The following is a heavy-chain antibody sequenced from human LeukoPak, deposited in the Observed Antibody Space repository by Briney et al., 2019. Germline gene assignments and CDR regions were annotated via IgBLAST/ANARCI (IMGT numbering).Heavy chain of an antibody. Sequence: SETLSLTCAVYGGSFSGYYWSWIRQPPGKGLEWIGEINHSGSTNYNPSLKSRVTISVDTSKNQFSLKLSSVTAADTAVYYCARARSRWELLRRGYYYYMDVWGKGTTVTVSS. CDR3: ARARSRWELLRRGYYYYMDV. CDR1: GGSFSGYY. J-gene: IGHJ6*03. V-gene: IGHV4-34*01. D-gene: IGHD1-26*01. CDR2: INHSGST.